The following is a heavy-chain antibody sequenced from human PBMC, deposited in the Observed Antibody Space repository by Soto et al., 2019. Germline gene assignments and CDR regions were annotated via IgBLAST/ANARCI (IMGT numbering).Heavy chain of an antibody. CDR1: GYTFTSYG. V-gene: IGHV1-18*01. D-gene: IGHD2-15*01. Sequence: ASVKVSCKASGYTFTSYGISWVRQAPGQGLEWMGWISAYNGNTNYAQKLQGRVTMTTDTSTSTAYMELRSLRSDDTAVYYCARNPSRLGYCSFFCCLLNYYYLMSFCGKGSTV. CDR3: ARNPSRLGYCSFFCCLLNYYYLMSF. CDR2: ISAYNGNT. J-gene: IGHJ6*03.